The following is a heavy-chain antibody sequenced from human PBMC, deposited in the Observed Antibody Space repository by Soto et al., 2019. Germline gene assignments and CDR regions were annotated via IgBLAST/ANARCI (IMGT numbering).Heavy chain of an antibody. CDR2: INHRGST. Sequence: SETLSLTCAVYGGSFSGYYWSWIRQAPGMGLEWIGEINHRGSTHYNPSLKSRVTISVDTSKNQFSLKLTSATAADTAVYYCARGQTGGNSCFDYWGQGARVTVSS. J-gene: IGHJ4*02. CDR1: GGSFSGYY. CDR3: ARGQTGGNSCFDY. D-gene: IGHD5-18*01. V-gene: IGHV4-34*01.